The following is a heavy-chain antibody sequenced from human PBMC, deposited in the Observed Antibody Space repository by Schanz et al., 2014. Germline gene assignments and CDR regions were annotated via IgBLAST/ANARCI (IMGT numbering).Heavy chain of an antibody. J-gene: IGHJ4*02. CDR3: ASSGAGYSSSWDFDH. V-gene: IGHV1-8*01. CDR1: GYTFTSYD. Sequence: QVQLIQSGAEVKKPGASVKVSCTASGYTFTSYDINWVRQAPGQGLEWLGWMNPNSGNPGFAQKFRGRVTMTRNTSMSTAYIELHILTSEDTAVYYCASSGAGYSSSWDFDHWGQGTLVTVSS. CDR2: MNPNSGNP. D-gene: IGHD6-13*01.